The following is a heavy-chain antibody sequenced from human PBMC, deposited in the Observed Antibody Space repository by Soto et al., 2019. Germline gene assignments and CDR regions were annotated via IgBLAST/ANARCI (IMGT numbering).Heavy chain of an antibody. V-gene: IGHV3-74*01. CDR1: GFTFSYYW. J-gene: IGHJ3*01. CDR3: ARGDRGGFDL. D-gene: IGHD2-21*02. CDR2: IHSDGSRT. Sequence: PGGSLRLSCAASGFTFSYYWMHWIRLAPGQGLVWVSHIHSDGSRTTYADSVKGRFIISRDNAKNTVSLQMNSLRVEDTAVYFCARGDRGGFDLWGQGTMVTVSS.